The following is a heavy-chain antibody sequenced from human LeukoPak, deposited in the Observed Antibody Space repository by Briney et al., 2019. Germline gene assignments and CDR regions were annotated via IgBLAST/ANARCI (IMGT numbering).Heavy chain of an antibody. CDR1: GGSISSSTYY. Sequence: KPSETLSLTCTVSGGSISSSTYYWGWIRPPPGKGLEWIGSIYYSGSTSYNPSLRSRVTISVDTSKNQVSLTLDSVTAADTAVYYCARREGPYYNVYYWGQGALVIVSS. CDR2: IYYSGST. V-gene: IGHV4-39*01. CDR3: ARREGPYYNVYY. D-gene: IGHD3-10*02. J-gene: IGHJ4*02.